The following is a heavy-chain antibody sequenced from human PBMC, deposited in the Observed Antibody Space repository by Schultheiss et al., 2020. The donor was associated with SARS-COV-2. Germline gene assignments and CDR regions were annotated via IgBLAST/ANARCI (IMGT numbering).Heavy chain of an antibody. CDR1: GFTFSRFG. CDR3: AKEYSMIVVGNAFDI. V-gene: IGHV3-30*18. D-gene: IGHD3-22*01. CDR2: ISYDGTIT. Sequence: GGSLRLSCAASGFTFSRFGMHWVRQAPGKGLEWMATISYDGTITYYADSVKGRFTMSRDNSRNTLYLQMHILRPEDTAVYYCAKEYSMIVVGNAFDIWGQGTMVTVSS. J-gene: IGHJ3*02.